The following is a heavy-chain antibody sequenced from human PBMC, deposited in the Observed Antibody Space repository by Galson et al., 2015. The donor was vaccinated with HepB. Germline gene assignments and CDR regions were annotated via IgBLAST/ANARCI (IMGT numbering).Heavy chain of an antibody. J-gene: IGHJ6*02. CDR3: AKSELVGELSHPNYYYYYGMDV. V-gene: IGHV3-23*01. CDR2: ISGSGGST. D-gene: IGHD3-10*01. CDR1: GFTFSDYY. Sequence: SLRLSCAASGFTFSDYYMSWIRQAPGKGLEWVSAISGSGGSTYYADSVKGRFTISRDNSKNTLYLQMNSLRAEDTAVYYCAKSELVGELSHPNYYYYYGMDVWGQGTTVTVSS.